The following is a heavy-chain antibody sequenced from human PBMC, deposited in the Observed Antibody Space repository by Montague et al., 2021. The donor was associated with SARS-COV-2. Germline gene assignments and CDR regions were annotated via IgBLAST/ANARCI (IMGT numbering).Heavy chain of an antibody. D-gene: IGHD2-21*02. CDR1: GASISRSDYY. J-gene: IGHJ4*02. V-gene: IGHV4-39*01. CDR3: ARLLPDGTVVATDIPFDA. Sequence: SETLSLTCNVSGASISRSDYYWAWIRQPPGKGLELIGSIHYIGNTYYNLSLESRVTISVATSENQFSLKLRSAIAADTAVHYCARLLPDGTVVATDIPFDAWGQGTLVTVSS. CDR2: IHYIGNT.